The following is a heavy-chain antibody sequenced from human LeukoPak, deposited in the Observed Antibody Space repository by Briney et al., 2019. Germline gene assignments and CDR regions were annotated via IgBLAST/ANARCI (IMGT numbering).Heavy chain of an antibody. Sequence: GGSLRLSCAASGFTFSSYTMTWVRQAPGKGLEWLSAISGSGGATYYADSVKGRFTISRDNSKNTLYLQMNSLRAEDTAVYYCAKGAVGGYDYWGQGTLVTISS. J-gene: IGHJ4*02. D-gene: IGHD5-12*01. V-gene: IGHV3-23*01. CDR2: ISGSGGAT. CDR1: GFTFSSYT. CDR3: AKGAVGGYDY.